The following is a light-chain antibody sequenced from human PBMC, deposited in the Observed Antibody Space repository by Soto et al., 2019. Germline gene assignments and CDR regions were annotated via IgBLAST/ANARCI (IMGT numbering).Light chain of an antibody. J-gene: IGKJ5*01. CDR3: QQSYSTPPVT. V-gene: IGKV1-39*01. CDR1: QSISSY. Sequence: DFQMTQSPSTLSASVGDRVTITCLASQSISSYLNWYQQKPGKAPKLLIYAASSLQSGVPSRFSGSGSGTDFTLTISSLQPEDFATYYCQQSYSTPPVTFGQGTRLEIK. CDR2: AAS.